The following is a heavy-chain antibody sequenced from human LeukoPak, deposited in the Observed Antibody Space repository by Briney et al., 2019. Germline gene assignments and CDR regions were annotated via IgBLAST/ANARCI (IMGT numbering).Heavy chain of an antibody. Sequence: SETLSLTCTVSGSSISSYYWSSVRQPAGKGLEWIGRIYTSGSTNYNPPLKSRVTMSVDTSKNQFSLKLSSVTAADTAVYYCARESREYDFWSGPSFGMDVWGQGTTVTVSS. V-gene: IGHV4-4*07. D-gene: IGHD3-3*01. CDR3: ARESREYDFWSGPSFGMDV. J-gene: IGHJ6*02. CDR2: IYTSGST. CDR1: GSSISSYY.